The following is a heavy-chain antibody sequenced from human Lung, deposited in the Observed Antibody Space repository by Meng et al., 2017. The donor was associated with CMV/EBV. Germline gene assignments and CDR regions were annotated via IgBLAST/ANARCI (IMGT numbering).Heavy chain of an antibody. CDR1: GFTFSSYG. J-gene: IGHJ6*01. D-gene: IGHD3-3*01. CDR2: IWYDGSNK. V-gene: IGHV3-33*06. Sequence: SLKISXAASGFTFSSYGMHWVRQAPGKGLEWVAVIWYDGSNKYYADSVKGRFTISRDNSKNTLYLQMNSLRAEDTAVYYCAKSQVYYDFWSGIKGRLVYYYYGMDVWGQGTTVTVSS. CDR3: AKSQVYYDFWSGIKGRLVYYYYGMDV.